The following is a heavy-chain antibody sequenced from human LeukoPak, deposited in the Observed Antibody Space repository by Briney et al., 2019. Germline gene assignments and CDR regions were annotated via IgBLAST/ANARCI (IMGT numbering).Heavy chain of an antibody. Sequence: PSETLSLTCTVSGGSISSYYWSWIRQPPGKGLEWIGYIYYSGSTNYNPSLKSRVTISVDTSKNQFSLKLSSVTAADTAVYYCARGGATLPGEYFDYWGQGTLVTVSS. V-gene: IGHV4-59*01. CDR3: ARGGATLPGEYFDY. CDR2: IYYSGST. D-gene: IGHD1-26*01. J-gene: IGHJ4*02. CDR1: GGSISSYY.